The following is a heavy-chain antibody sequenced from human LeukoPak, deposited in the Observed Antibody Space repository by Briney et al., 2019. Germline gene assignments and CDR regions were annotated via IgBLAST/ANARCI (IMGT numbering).Heavy chain of an antibody. CDR1: GFIFTNAW. CDR2: IKYDASST. CDR3: ARGATYAYYQDY. Sequence: PGGSLRLSCPASGFIFTNAWMNWVRQAPGKGLVWVSRIKYDASSTSYADSVKGRFTISRDNAKNTLYLQMNSLRAEDTAVYYCARGATYAYYQDYWGQGTLVTVSS. V-gene: IGHV3-74*01. D-gene: IGHD1-26*01. J-gene: IGHJ4*02.